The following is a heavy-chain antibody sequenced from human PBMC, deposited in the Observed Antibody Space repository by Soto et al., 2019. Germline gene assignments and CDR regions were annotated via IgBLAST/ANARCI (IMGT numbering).Heavy chain of an antibody. D-gene: IGHD2-21*01. Sequence: GGSLRLSCAAYGFTFSSYAMNWVRQVPGKGPEWVSHISVTGDTYYADSVKGRFTISRDNSKNTLFLQMNSLRAEDTAVYFCAKSLSMATSFDYWGQGTPVTVSS. CDR2: ISVTGDT. CDR1: GFTFSSYA. J-gene: IGHJ4*02. CDR3: AKSLSMATSFDY. V-gene: IGHV3-23*01.